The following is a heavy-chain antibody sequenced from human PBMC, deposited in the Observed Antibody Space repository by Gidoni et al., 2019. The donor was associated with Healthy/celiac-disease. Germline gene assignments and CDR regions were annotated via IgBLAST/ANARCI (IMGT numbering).Heavy chain of an antibody. CDR2: INHRGST. Sequence: QVQLQQWGAGLLKPSATLSLPCAVYAGSFSGYYWSWLRQPPVKGLEWLGEINHRGSTNYNPSLKSRVTISVDTSKNQFSLKLSSVTAADTAVYYCARGRKKLGYCSGGSCYRGGYFDYWGQGTLVTVSS. V-gene: IGHV4-34*01. CDR1: AGSFSGYY. CDR3: ARGRKKLGYCSGGSCYRGGYFDY. J-gene: IGHJ4*02. D-gene: IGHD2-15*01.